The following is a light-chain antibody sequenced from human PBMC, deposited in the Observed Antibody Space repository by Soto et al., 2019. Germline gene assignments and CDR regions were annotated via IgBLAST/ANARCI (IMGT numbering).Light chain of an antibody. Sequence: EIVLTQSPGTLSLSPGERATLSCWASQSVRSNTLAWYQQKPGQAPRLLIYGASIRVSGIPDRFSGGGSGTHFTLTISRMEPEDFAVYYCQQYGRSQTFGQGTKVQIK. V-gene: IGKV3-20*01. CDR1: QSVRSNT. CDR2: GAS. J-gene: IGKJ1*01. CDR3: QQYGRSQT.